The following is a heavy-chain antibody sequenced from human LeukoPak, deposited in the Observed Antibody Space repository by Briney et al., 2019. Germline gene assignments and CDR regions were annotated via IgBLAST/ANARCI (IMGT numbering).Heavy chain of an antibody. Sequence: GGSLRLSCAASGFTFDDYAMHWVRQAPGKGLEWVSGISWNSGSIGYADSVKGRFTISRDNAKNSLYLQMNSLRAEDTALYYCAKEREAVAARATWGQGTLVTVSS. D-gene: IGHD6-19*01. V-gene: IGHV3-9*01. J-gene: IGHJ5*02. CDR1: GFTFDDYA. CDR3: AKEREAVAARAT. CDR2: ISWNSGSI.